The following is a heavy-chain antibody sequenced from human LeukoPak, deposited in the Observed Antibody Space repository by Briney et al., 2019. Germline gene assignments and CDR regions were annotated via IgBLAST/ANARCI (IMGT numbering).Heavy chain of an antibody. CDR2: INHSGST. CDR1: SGSISTSNYY. CDR3: ARRGIITYYYDSSGYSPFRY. Sequence: SETLSLTCTVSSGSISTSNYYWGWIRQPPGKGLEWIGEINHSGSTNYNPSLKSRVTISVDTSKNQFSLKLSSVTAADTAVYYCARRGIITYYYDSSGYSPFRYWGQGTLVTVSS. V-gene: IGHV4-39*07. D-gene: IGHD3-22*01. J-gene: IGHJ4*02.